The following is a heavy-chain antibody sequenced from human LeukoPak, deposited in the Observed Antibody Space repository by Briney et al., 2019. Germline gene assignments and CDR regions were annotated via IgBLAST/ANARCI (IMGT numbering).Heavy chain of an antibody. J-gene: IGHJ4*02. Sequence: ASVKVSCKVSGYTLTELSMHWVRQAPGKGLEWMGVFDPEDGETIYAQKFQARVTMTEDTSTDTAYMELSSLRSEDTAVYYCATYGNYYDSSGPFDYWGQGTLVTVSS. CDR3: ATYGNYYDSSGPFDY. CDR2: FDPEDGET. CDR1: GYTLTELS. D-gene: IGHD3-22*01. V-gene: IGHV1-24*01.